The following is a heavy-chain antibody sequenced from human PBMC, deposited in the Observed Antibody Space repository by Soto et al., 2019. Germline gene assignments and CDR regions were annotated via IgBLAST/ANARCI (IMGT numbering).Heavy chain of an antibody. CDR1: GFTFSSYG. J-gene: IGHJ6*02. V-gene: IGHV3-33*01. D-gene: IGHD3-10*01. CDR2: IWYDGSNK. CDR3: ARDYYGSGSSPLGMDV. Sequence: GGSLRLSCAASGFTFSSYGMHWVRQAPGKGLEWVAVIWYDGSNKYYADSVKGRFTISRDNSKNTLYLQMNSLRAEDTAVYYCARDYYGSGSSPLGMDVWGQGTTVTVSS.